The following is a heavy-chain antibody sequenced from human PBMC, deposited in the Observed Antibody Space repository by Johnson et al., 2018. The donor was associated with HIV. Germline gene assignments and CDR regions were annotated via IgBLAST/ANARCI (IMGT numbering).Heavy chain of an antibody. Sequence: VQLVESGGGVVQPGGSLRLSCAASGFTFSNAWMSWVRQAPGKGPEWVGRIKSKTDGGTTDYAAPVKGRFTLSRDDSKNTLFLQMNSLKTEDTALYYCTAHYRNAFDIWGQGTMVTVSS. CDR3: TAHYRNAFDI. D-gene: IGHD1-26*01. CDR2: IKSKTDGGTT. CDR1: GFTFSNAW. J-gene: IGHJ3*02. V-gene: IGHV3-15*01.